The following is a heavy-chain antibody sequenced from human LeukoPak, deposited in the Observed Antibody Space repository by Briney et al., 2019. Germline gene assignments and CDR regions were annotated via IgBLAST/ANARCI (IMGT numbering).Heavy chain of an antibody. CDR2: IYHSGST. V-gene: IGHV4-38-2*02. Sequence: SETLSLTCTVSGYSISSGYYWGWIRQPPGKGLEWIGSIYHSGSTYYNPSLKSRDTISVDTSKNQFSLKLSSVTAADTAVYYCAREGTYYDILTGYYNPRVFDYWGQGTLVTVSS. D-gene: IGHD3-9*01. CDR3: AREGTYYDILTGYYNPRVFDY. CDR1: GYSISSGYY. J-gene: IGHJ4*02.